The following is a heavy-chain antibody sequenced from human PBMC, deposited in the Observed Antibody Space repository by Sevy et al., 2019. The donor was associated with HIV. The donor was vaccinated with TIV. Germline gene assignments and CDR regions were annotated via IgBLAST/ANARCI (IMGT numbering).Heavy chain of an antibody. J-gene: IGHJ4*02. CDR1: GLNVSDYF. Sequence: GGSLRLSCAASGLNVSDYFMSWIRQAPGKRPEWVSYISSSGTIIYYADSVKSRFTISRDNAKNSLYLQMNSLRAEDTASYYCARDLASGSFFFLYFDYWGQGTLVTVSS. D-gene: IGHD3-10*01. V-gene: IGHV3-11*01. CDR3: ARDLASGSFFFLYFDY. CDR2: ISSSGTII.